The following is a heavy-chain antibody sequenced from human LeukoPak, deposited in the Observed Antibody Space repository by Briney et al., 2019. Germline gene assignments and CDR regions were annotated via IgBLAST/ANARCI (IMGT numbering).Heavy chain of an antibody. CDR1: GSSFNIYA. CDR3: AKDLEQGIGNCFDY. Sequence: GSLRLSCAAPGSSFNIYAMHWVRQAPAKGLEWVSLISYDGNTEYYANSVKGRFTISRDNSRNTLYLQMNSLRADDTAVYFCAKDLEQGIGNCFDYWGQGTLVTVSS. J-gene: IGHJ4*02. V-gene: IGHV3-30*04. D-gene: IGHD1-1*01. CDR2: ISYDGNTE.